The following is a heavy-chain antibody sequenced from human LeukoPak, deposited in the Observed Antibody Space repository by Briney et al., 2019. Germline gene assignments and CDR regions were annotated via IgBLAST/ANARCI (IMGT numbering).Heavy chain of an antibody. J-gene: IGHJ6*03. CDR1: GGSISSYY. CDR3: ARGVSGWYGIYYYYYMDV. CDR2: IYYSGST. V-gene: IGHV4-59*01. D-gene: IGHD6-19*01. Sequence: SETLSLTCTVPGGSISSYYWSWIRQPPGKGLGWIGYIYYSGSTNYNPSLKSRVTISVDTSKNQFSLKLSSVTAADTAVYYCARGVSGWYGIYYYYYMDVWGKGTTVTVSS.